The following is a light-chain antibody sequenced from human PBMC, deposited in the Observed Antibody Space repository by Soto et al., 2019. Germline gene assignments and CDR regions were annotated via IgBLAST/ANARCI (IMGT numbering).Light chain of an antibody. CDR3: QQYNTYPT. CDR1: QSISTW. Sequence: DIQMTQSPSTLSASVGDRVTITCRASQSISTWLAWYQQKLGKAPKLLIYKASSLQSGVPSRFSGGGSGTEFTLTISSLQPDDFAPYYCQQYNTYPTFGQGTEVEIK. J-gene: IGKJ1*01. CDR2: KAS. V-gene: IGKV1-5*03.